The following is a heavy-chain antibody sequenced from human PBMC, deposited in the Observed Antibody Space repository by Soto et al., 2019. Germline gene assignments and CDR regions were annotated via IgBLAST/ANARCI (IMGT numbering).Heavy chain of an antibody. V-gene: IGHV5-10-1*01. CDR3: ARRETTVTTHGYYGMDV. D-gene: IGHD4-17*01. CDR2: IDPSDSYT. CDR1: GYSFTSYW. J-gene: IGHJ6*02. Sequence: PGESLKISCKGSGYSFTSYWISWVRQMPGKGLEWMGRIDPSDSYTNYSPSLQGHVTISADKSISTAYLQWSSLKASDTAMYYCARRETTVTTHGYYGMDVWGQGTTVTVSS.